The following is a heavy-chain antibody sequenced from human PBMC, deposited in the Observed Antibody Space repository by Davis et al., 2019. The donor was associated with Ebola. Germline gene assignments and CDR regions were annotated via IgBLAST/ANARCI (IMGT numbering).Heavy chain of an antibody. J-gene: IGHJ4*02. Sequence: GESLKISCAASGFTFSSYSMNWVRQAPGKGLEWVSSISSSSSYIYYADSVKGRFTISRDNAKNSLYLQMISLRAEDTAVYFCARNRYMDYWGQGTLVTVSS. D-gene: IGHD5-18*01. CDR2: ISSSSSYI. V-gene: IGHV3-21*04. CDR3: ARNRYMDY. CDR1: GFTFSSYS.